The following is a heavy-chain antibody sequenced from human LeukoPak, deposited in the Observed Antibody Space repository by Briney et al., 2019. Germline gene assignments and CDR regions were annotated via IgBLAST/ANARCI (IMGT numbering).Heavy chain of an antibody. D-gene: IGHD2-15*01. CDR2: ISSSSSYI. CDR1: GFTFSSYS. J-gene: IGHJ6*03. Sequence: EPGGSLRLSCAASGFTFSSYSMNWVRQAPGKGLEWVSSISSSSSYIYYADSVKGRFTISRDNAKNSLYLQMNSLRAEDTAVYYCARDPCSGGSCYTNYYYYYMDVWGKGTTVTVSS. V-gene: IGHV3-21*01. CDR3: ARDPCSGGSCYTNYYYYYMDV.